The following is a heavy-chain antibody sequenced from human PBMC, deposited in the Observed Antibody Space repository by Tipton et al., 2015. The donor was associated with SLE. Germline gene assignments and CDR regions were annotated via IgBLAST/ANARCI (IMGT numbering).Heavy chain of an antibody. CDR3: ARRGGSLKFFDS. J-gene: IGHJ4*02. CDR1: GYTFTSYS. D-gene: IGHD3-16*01. V-gene: IGHV5-51*03. Sequence: QLVQSGAEVKKPGESLKISCRISGYTFTSYSISWVRQMPGKGLEWMGIIYPSDSETRYSPSFRGQVTISVDKSISTAYLQWSSLKASDIATYYCARRGGSLKFFDSWGQGTLVTVSS. CDR2: IYPSDSET.